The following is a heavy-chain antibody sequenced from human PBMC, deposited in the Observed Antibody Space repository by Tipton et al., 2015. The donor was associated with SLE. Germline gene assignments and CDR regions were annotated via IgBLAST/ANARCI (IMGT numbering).Heavy chain of an antibody. CDR1: GSSMSTYY. J-gene: IGHJ5*02. D-gene: IGHD2-8*02. CDR3: ARRGVVSRFDP. V-gene: IGHV4-59*08. CDR2: IYESETT. Sequence: TLSLTCTVSGSSMSTYYWSWVRQPPGKGLEWIGYIYESETTNYNPSLKSRVTISVDTSKNQCFLKLNSVTAADTAVYYCARRGVVSRFDPWGQGTLVTVSS.